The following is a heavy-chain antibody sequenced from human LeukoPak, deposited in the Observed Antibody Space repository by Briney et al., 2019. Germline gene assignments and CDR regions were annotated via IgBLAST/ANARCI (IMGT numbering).Heavy chain of an antibody. D-gene: IGHD3-22*01. CDR1: GYTFTSYY. J-gene: IGHJ6*02. V-gene: IGHV1-2*02. CDR3: AGGRYYYDSSGYGRYGMDV. CDR2: INPNSGGT. Sequence: ASVKVSCKASGYTFTSYYMHWVRQAPGQGLEWMGWINPNSGGTNYAQKFQGRVTMTRDTSISTAYMELSRLRSDDTAVYYCAGGRYYYDSSGYGRYGMDVWGQGTTVTVSS.